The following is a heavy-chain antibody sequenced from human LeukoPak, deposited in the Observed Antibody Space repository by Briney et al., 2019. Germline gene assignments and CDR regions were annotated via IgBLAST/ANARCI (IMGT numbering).Heavy chain of an antibody. CDR3: ARDFREDCSSTSCSHY. J-gene: IGHJ4*02. CDR1: GFTFSSYS. D-gene: IGHD2-2*01. V-gene: IGHV3-21*01. CDR2: ISGSGSYI. Sequence: GGSLRLSCAASGFTFSSYSMNWVRQAPGKGLEWVSSISGSGSYINYADSVKGRFTISRDNAKNSLYLQMNSLRAEDTAVYYCARDFREDCSSTSCSHYWRQGPLVTVSS.